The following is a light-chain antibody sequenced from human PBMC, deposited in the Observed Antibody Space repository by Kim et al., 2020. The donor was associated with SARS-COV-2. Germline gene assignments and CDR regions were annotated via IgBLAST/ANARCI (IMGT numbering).Light chain of an antibody. CDR3: NSRDSSGQHGV. V-gene: IGLV3-19*01. CDR2: GRN. J-gene: IGLJ3*02. Sequence: SSELTQDPAVSVALGQTVRIRCQGASVINYFVAWYQQKPGQAPALVMYGRNNRASGIANRFSGSRSGDTASLIITGAQAEDEADYYCNSRDSSGQHGVFG. CDR1: SVINYF.